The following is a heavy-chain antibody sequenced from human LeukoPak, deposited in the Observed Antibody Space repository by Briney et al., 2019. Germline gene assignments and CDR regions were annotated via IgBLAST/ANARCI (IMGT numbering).Heavy chain of an antibody. CDR2: ISGSSSTI. CDR3: ARDFSSSSWYKGDY. Sequence: GGSLRLSCAASGFTFSSYSMNWVRQAPGKGLEWVSYISGSSSTIYYADSVKGRFTISRDNAKNSLYLQMNSLRAEDTAVYYCARDFSSSSWYKGDYWGQGTLVTVSS. D-gene: IGHD6-13*01. CDR1: GFTFSSYS. J-gene: IGHJ4*02. V-gene: IGHV3-48*01.